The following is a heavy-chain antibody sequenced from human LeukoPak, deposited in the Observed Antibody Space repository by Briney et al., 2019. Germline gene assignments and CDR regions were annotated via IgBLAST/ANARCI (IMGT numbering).Heavy chain of an antibody. CDR3: ASKEL. J-gene: IGHJ1*01. Sequence: GGSLRLSCAASGFTVISNLMTWVRQSPGRGLEWLSSIYSGGATYYADSVKGRFTISRDNAKNSLYLQMNSLRAEDTAVYYCASKELGGQGTLVTVSS. D-gene: IGHD1-26*01. CDR1: GFTVISNL. CDR2: IYSGGAT. V-gene: IGHV3-53*01.